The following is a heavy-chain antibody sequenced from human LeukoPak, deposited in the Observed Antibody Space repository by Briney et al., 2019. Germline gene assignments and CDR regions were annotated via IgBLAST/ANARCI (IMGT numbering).Heavy chain of an antibody. D-gene: IGHD4-23*01. CDR3: ARLVKAPSGGYFDY. Sequence: SETLSLTCAVSGGSISSGGYSWSWIRQPPGNCLEWLGYVYHSVSTYYDPSLKSRVTISVDRSKNQFSLKLSSVTAADTAVYYCARLVKAPSGGYFDYWGQGTLVTVSS. V-gene: IGHV4-30-2*01. J-gene: IGHJ4*02. CDR1: GGSISSGGYS. CDR2: VYHSVST.